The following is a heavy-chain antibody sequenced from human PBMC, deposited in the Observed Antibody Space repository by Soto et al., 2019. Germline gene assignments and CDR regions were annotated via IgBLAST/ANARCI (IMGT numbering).Heavy chain of an antibody. CDR3: ARDRCSSTSCHIRSSWYAFDI. J-gene: IGHJ3*02. CDR2: IKQDGSEK. D-gene: IGHD2-2*02. Sequence: GGSLRLSCAASGFTFSSYWMSWVRQAPGKGLEWVANIKQDGSEKYYVDSVKGRFTISRDNAKNSLYLQMNGLRAEDTAVYYCARDRCSSTSCHIRSSWYAFDIWGQGTMVTVSS. V-gene: IGHV3-7*01. CDR1: GFTFSSYW.